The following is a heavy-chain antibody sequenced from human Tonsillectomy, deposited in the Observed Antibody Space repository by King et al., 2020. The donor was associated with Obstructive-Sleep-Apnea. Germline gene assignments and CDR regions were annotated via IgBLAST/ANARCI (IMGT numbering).Heavy chain of an antibody. J-gene: IGHJ6*02. Sequence: QLVQSGSELKKPGASVKVSCKASGYTFTSYAMNWVRQAPGQGLEWMGWINTNTGNPTYAQGFTGRFFFSLDTSFSTAYLQISSLKAEDTSVYYCARVTNYDILTGYYTSHYYYGMDVWGQGTTVTVSS. CDR3: ARVTNYDILTGYYTSHYYYGMDV. D-gene: IGHD3-9*01. CDR1: GYTFTSYA. CDR2: INTNTGNP. V-gene: IGHV7-4-1*02.